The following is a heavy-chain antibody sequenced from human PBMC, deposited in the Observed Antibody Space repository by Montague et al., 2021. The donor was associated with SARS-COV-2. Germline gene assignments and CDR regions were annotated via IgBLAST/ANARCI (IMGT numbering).Heavy chain of an antibody. D-gene: IGHD3-3*01. J-gene: IGHJ6*03. Sequence: SLRLSCAASGFTFSSYEMNWVRQAPGKGLEWVSYISSSGSTIYYADSVKGRFTISRDNAENSLYLQMNSLRAEDTAVYYCARVVTIFGVVTYYYYYYMDVWGKGTTVTVSS. V-gene: IGHV3-48*03. CDR3: ARVVTIFGVVTYYYYYYMDV. CDR1: GFTFSSYE. CDR2: ISSSGSTI.